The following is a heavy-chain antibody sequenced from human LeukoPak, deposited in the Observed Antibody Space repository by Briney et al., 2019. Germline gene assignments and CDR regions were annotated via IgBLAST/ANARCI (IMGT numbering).Heavy chain of an antibody. CDR1: GFTFSNYW. Sequence: PGGSLRLSCAAAGFTFSNYWMHWVRQAPGKGLVWVSRIKSDGRTNYADSVEGRFTISRDNAKNTVSLQMNSLRAAETGVYYCARAPSEIGGYYPEYFRHWGQGTLVTVSS. CDR3: ARAPSEIGGYYPEYFRH. J-gene: IGHJ1*01. V-gene: IGHV3-74*01. D-gene: IGHD3-22*01. CDR2: IKSDGRT.